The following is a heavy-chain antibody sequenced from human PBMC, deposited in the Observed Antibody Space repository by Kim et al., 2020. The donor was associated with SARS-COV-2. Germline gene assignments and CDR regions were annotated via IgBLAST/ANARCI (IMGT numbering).Heavy chain of an antibody. CDR2: IWYDGSNK. D-gene: IGHD6-13*01. V-gene: IGHV3-33*01. CDR3: ARDSIAAAGPGFDY. CDR1: GFTFSSYG. Sequence: GGSLRLSCAASGFTFSSYGMHWVRQAPGKGLEWVAVIWYDGSNKYYADSVKGRFTISRDNSKNTLYLQMNSLRAEDTAVYYCARDSIAAAGPGFDYWGQGTLDPVPS. J-gene: IGHJ4*02.